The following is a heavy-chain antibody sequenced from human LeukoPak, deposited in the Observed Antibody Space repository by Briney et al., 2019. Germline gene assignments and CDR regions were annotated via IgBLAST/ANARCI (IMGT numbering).Heavy chain of an antibody. V-gene: IGHV3-33*06. CDR1: GFTFSSYG. D-gene: IGHD3-22*01. Sequence: GGSLRLSCAASGFTFSSYGMHWVRQAPGKGLEWVAVIWYDGSNKYYADSVKGRFTISRDNSKNTLYLRMNSLRAEDTAVYYCAKDYYDSSGWNLIDYWGQGTLVTVSS. CDR3: AKDYYDSSGWNLIDY. J-gene: IGHJ4*02. CDR2: IWYDGSNK.